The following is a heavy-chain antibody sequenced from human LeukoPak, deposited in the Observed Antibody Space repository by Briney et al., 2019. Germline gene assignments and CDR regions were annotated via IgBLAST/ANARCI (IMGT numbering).Heavy chain of an antibody. D-gene: IGHD5-18*01. Sequence: SETLSLTCAVSGYSISSGYYWGWIRQPPGKGLEWIGSIYHSGSTYYNPSLKSRVTISVDTSKNQFSLKLSSVTAADAAVYYCAKCSRLSGIYSYGYYWGQGTLVTVSS. J-gene: IGHJ4*02. CDR2: IYHSGST. CDR1: GYSISSGYY. CDR3: AKCSRLSGIYSYGYY. V-gene: IGHV4-38-2*01.